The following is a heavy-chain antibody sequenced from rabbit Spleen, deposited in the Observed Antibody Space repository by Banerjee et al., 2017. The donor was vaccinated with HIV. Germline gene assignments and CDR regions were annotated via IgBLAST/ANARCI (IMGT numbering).Heavy chain of an antibody. CDR3: VRGEHFSVGFSAFAIYLDL. CDR2: IDAGTSGFT. Sequence: QEQLEESGGDLVKPGASLTLTCIASGVSFSGSSYMCWVRQAPGKGLEWIACIDAGTSGFTYFASWAKGRFTISKTSSTTVTLQMTSLTAADTATYFCVRGEHFSVGFSAFAIYLDLWGQGTLVTVS. J-gene: IGHJ6*01. D-gene: IGHD6-1*01. V-gene: IGHV1S45*01. CDR1: GVSFSGSSY.